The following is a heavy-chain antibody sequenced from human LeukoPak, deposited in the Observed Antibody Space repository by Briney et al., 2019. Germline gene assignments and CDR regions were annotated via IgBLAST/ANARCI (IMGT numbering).Heavy chain of an antibody. D-gene: IGHD1-7*01. CDR3: ARGGSRGELDYYHYMDV. CDR2: INPNSGGT. Sequence: ASVKVSCKASGYTFTGYYMHWVRQAPGQGLEWMGWINPNSGGTNYAQKFQGRVTMTRDTSISTAYMELSRLRSDDTAVYYCARGGSRGELDYYHYMDVWGKGTTVTVSS. CDR1: GYTFTGYY. V-gene: IGHV1-2*02. J-gene: IGHJ6*03.